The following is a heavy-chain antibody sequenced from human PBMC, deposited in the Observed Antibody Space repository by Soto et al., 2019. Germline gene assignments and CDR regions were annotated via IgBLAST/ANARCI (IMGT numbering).Heavy chain of an antibody. CDR1: GFTFSSYA. J-gene: IGHJ6*02. V-gene: IGHV3-30-3*01. CDR2: ISYDGSNK. CDR3: ARVGSGYSYGYYYYYGMDV. Sequence: GGSLRLSCAASGFTFSSYAMHWVRQAPGKGLEWVAVISYDGSNKYYADSVKGRFTISRDNSKNTLYLQMNSLRAEDTAVYYCARVGSGYSYGYYYYYGMDVWGQGTTVTVSS. D-gene: IGHD5-18*01.